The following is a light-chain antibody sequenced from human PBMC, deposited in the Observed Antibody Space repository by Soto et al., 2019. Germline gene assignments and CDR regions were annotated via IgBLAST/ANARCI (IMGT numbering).Light chain of an antibody. CDR3: QQYGTSRHGT. CDR1: QSVSSSY. CDR2: GAS. V-gene: IGKV3-20*01. J-gene: IGKJ5*01. Sequence: IVLTQSQGTLSLSPGERATLSCRASQSVSSSYLAWYQHKPGQAPRLLIYGASSRATGIPDRFSGSGSGTDFTLTISRLEPEDFAVYYCQQYGTSRHGTFCQGTLPEIK.